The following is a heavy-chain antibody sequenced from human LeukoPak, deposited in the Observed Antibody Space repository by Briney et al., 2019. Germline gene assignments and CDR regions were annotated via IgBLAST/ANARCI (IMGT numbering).Heavy chain of an antibody. V-gene: IGHV3-11*01. CDR2: ISPGSNTI. CDR3: ARDQSGYCSGGSCYTTFDY. CDR1: GFTFSDYY. Sequence: GGSLRLSCAASGFTFSDYYMTWIRQAPGQGLEWVSYISPGSNTIYYADSVKGRFTISRDNAKNSLYLQMNSLRADDTAVYYCARDQSGYCSGGSCYTTFDYWGQRTLVTVSS. J-gene: IGHJ4*02. D-gene: IGHD2-15*01.